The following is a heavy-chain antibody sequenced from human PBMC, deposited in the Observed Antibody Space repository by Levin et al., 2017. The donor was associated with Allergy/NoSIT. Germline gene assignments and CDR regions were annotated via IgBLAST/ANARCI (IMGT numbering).Heavy chain of an antibody. V-gene: IGHV1-18*01. Sequence: GESLKISCKASGYTFTSYGISWVRQAPGQGLEWMGWISAYNGNTNYAQKLQGRVTMTTDTSTSTAYMELRSLRSDDTAVYYCASSLFPSTSWFDYWGQGTLVTVSS. J-gene: IGHJ4*02. CDR2: ISAYNGNT. D-gene: IGHD2-2*01. CDR1: GYTFTSYG. CDR3: ASSLFPSTSWFDY.